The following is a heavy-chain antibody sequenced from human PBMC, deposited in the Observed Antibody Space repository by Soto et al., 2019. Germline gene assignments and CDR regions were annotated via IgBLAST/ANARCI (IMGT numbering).Heavy chain of an antibody. CDR1: GGSFSGYY. D-gene: IGHD6-13*01. CDR3: ARDLAAAGTGSSWFDP. V-gene: IGHV4-34*01. Sequence: SETLSLTCAVYGGSFSGYYWSWIRQPPGKGLEWIGEINHSGSTNYNPSLKSRVTISVDTSKNQFSLRLSSVTAADTAVYYCARDLAAAGTGSSWFDPWGQGTLVTVSS. J-gene: IGHJ5*02. CDR2: INHSGST.